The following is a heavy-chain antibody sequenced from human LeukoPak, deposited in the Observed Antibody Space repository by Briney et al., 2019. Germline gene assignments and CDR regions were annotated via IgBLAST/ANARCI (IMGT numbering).Heavy chain of an antibody. CDR3: ARGGTLEYFQH. Sequence: GGSLRLSCAASGFTFSSYEMNWVRQAPGKGLEWVSYISSSGSTIYYADSVKGRFTISRDNDKNSLYLQMNSLRAEDTAVYYCARGGTLEYFQHWGQGTLVTVSS. J-gene: IGHJ1*01. V-gene: IGHV3-48*03. CDR2: ISSSGSTI. CDR1: GFTFSSYE.